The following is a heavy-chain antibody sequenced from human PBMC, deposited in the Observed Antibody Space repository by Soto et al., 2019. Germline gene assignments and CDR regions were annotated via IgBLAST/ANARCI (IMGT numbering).Heavy chain of an antibody. CDR3: AKDISGRGSFYYYHGLDV. J-gene: IGHJ6*02. D-gene: IGHD1-26*01. CDR1: KFTFDDYA. V-gene: IGHV3-9*01. CDR2: ISWNGGSI. Sequence: GGSLRLSCAASKFTFDDYAMHWVRQAPGKGLEWVSGISWNGGSIGYADSVKARFTISRDNAKNSLYLQMNSLRVEDTALYYCAKDISGRGSFYYYHGLDVWGQGTTVTVSS.